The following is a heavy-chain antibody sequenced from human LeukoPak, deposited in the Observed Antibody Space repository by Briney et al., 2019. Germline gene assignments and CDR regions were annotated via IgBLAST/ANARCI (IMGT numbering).Heavy chain of an antibody. CDR3: ARAAIFGVVIDAFDI. D-gene: IGHD3-3*01. Sequence: GESLKISCKGSGYSFTSYWIGWVRQMPGKGLEWMGIIYPGDSDTRYSPSFQGQVTISADKSISTAYLQWSSLKASDTAMYYCARAAIFGVVIDAFDIWGQGTMVTVSS. J-gene: IGHJ3*02. V-gene: IGHV5-51*01. CDR1: GYSFTSYW. CDR2: IYPGDSDT.